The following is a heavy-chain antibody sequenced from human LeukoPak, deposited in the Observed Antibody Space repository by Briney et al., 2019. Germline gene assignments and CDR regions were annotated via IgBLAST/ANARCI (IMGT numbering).Heavy chain of an antibody. Sequence: GGSLRLSCAASGFTFSSYGVHWVRQAPGKGLEWVAFIRYDGSNKYYADSVKGRFTISRDNSKNTLHLQMNRLRAEDTALYYCAKDHDNTDYYYYFDSWGQGTLVTVSS. CDR1: GFTFSSYG. J-gene: IGHJ4*02. CDR2: IRYDGSNK. CDR3: AKDHDNTDYYYYFDS. D-gene: IGHD2-21*02. V-gene: IGHV3-30*02.